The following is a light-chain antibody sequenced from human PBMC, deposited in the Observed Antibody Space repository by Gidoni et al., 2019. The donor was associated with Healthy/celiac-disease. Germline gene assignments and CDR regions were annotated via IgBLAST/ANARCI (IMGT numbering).Light chain of an antibody. J-gene: IGKJ4*01. V-gene: IGKV1-39*01. Sequence: DIQMTQSPSSLSASVGDRVTIACRASQSISSYLNWYQQKPGKAPKLLIYAASSLQSGVPSRFSVSGSGTDFTLTIGSLQPEDFATYYCQQSYSTPLTFGGGTKVEIK. CDR2: AAS. CDR3: QQSYSTPLT. CDR1: QSISSY.